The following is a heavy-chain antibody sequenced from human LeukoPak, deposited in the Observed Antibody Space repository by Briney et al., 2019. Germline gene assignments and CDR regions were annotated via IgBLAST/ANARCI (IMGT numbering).Heavy chain of an antibody. J-gene: IGHJ4*02. D-gene: IGHD6-19*01. CDR3: ARPSSSGWYGY. V-gene: IGHV4-39*01. CDR2: IYYNGST. CDR1: GGSISSSSYY. Sequence: SETLSLTCTVSGGSISSSSYYWRRVRQPPGKGVEWIVSIYYNGSTYYNPALKSRLTISVYKDKNQFSLKLSSVTAADTAVYYCARPSSSGWYGYWGQGTLVTVSS.